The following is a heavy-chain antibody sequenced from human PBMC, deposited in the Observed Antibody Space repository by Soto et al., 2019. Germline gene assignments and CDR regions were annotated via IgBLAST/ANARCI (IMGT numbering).Heavy chain of an antibody. V-gene: IGHV6-1*01. J-gene: IGHJ6*02. CDR3: ARMPRSHYGMDV. CDR1: GDSVSSNSAA. Sequence: PSQTLSLTCAISGDSVSSNSAAWNWIRQSPSRGLEWLGRTYYRSKWYNDYAVSVKSRISINPDTAKNQFSLQLNSVTPEDTAVYYCARMPRSHYGMDVWGQGTTVTVSS. CDR2: TYYRSKWYN. D-gene: IGHD1-26*01.